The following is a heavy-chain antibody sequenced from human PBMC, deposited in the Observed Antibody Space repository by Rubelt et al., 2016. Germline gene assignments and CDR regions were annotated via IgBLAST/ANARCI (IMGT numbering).Heavy chain of an antibody. CDR2: VFYSGST. CDR1: GGSISSSTYY. Sequence: QLQLQESGPGLVKPSGTLSLTCAVSGGSISSSTYYWGWIRQPPGKGLEWVGNVFYSGSTNYNPSLKSRVTISVDTSKNQFSLKWGSVTAADTAVYYCARHYSSTWANWFDPWGQGTLVTVSP. CDR3: ARHYSSTWANWFDP. J-gene: IGHJ5*02. V-gene: IGHV4-39*07. D-gene: IGHD6-13*01.